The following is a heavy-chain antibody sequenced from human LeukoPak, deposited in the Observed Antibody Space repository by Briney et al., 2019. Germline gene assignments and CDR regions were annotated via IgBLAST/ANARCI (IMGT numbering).Heavy chain of an antibody. Sequence: SETLALTCAVSGGSITSHSWWSWVRQPPGKGLEWIGEIYHGGDTNYDPSVKSRVTMSVDKSKNHFSLNLRSVTAADTAIYYCASHVTVLGTRGFDYWGQGILVTVSS. D-gene: IGHD6-19*01. J-gene: IGHJ4*02. CDR1: GGSITSHSW. V-gene: IGHV4-4*02. CDR2: IYHGGDT. CDR3: ASHVTVLGTRGFDY.